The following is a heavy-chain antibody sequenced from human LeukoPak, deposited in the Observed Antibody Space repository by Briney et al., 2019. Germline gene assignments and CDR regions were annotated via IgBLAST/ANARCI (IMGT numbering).Heavy chain of an antibody. CDR1: GGSFSGYY. CDR3: ARAVANYYYMDV. CDR2: INHSGST. J-gene: IGHJ6*03. D-gene: IGHD5-12*01. V-gene: IGHV4-34*01. Sequence: SETLSLTCAVYGGSFSGYYWSWICQPPGKGLEWIGEINHSGSTNYNPSLKSRVTISVDTSKNQFSLKLSSVTAADTAVYYCARAVANYYYMDVWGKGTTVTVSS.